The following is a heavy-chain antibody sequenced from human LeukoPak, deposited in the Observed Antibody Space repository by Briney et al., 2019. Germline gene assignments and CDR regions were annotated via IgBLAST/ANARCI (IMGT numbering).Heavy chain of an antibody. J-gene: IGHJ4*02. CDR3: AKGEYNSSPFDY. V-gene: IGHV3-30*02. D-gene: IGHD6-6*01. CDR2: IRYDGSYK. CDR1: GFTFSNYA. Sequence: PGGSLRLSCAASGFTFSNYAMSWVRQAPGKGLEWVAFIRYDGSYKYYADSVKGRFTISRDNSKNTLYLQMNSLRAEDTAMYYCAKGEYNSSPFDYWGQGTLVTVSS.